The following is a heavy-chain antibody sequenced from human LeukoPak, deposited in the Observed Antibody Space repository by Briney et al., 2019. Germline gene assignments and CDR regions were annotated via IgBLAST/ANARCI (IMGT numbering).Heavy chain of an antibody. CDR3: ARDPRYCSSTSCYTIFDY. V-gene: IGHV3-74*01. CDR2: INSDGSST. Sequence: GGSLRLSCAASGFTVSSYWMHWVRQAPGKGLVWVSRINSDGSSTSYADSVKGRFTISRDNAKNTLYLQMNSLRAEDTAVYYCARDPRYCSSTSCYTIFDYWGQGTLVTVSS. J-gene: IGHJ4*02. CDR1: GFTVSSYW. D-gene: IGHD2-2*02.